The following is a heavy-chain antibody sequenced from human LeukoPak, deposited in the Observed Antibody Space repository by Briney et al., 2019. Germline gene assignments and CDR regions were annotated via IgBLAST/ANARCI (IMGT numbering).Heavy chain of an antibody. Sequence: GGSLRLSCAASGFTFSNYDMHWVRHATGKGLEWVSGIGTTGDTYYPASVKGRFTISRENAKNSLYLQMSSLRAGDTAVYYCARGDILTDYSFDPWGQGTLVIGSS. J-gene: IGHJ5*02. V-gene: IGHV3-13*04. CDR3: ARGDILTDYSFDP. CDR2: IGTTGDT. D-gene: IGHD3-9*01. CDR1: GFTFSNYD.